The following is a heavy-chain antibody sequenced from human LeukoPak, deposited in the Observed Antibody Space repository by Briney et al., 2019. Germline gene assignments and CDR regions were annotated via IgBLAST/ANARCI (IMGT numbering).Heavy chain of an antibody. D-gene: IGHD6-13*01. CDR1: GYSSTSYC. J-gene: IGHJ6*03. V-gene: IGHV5-51*01. CDR3: ARPAMGIAAVKYYYYYYMDV. Sequence: GESLKISCKGSGYSSTSYCIGGVRQMPGKGLELIGIIYPGDSDTRYSPSFQGQVTISADKSISTAYLQWSSLKASDTAMYYCARPAMGIAAVKYYYYYYMDVWGKGNTVTVSS. CDR2: IYPGDSDT.